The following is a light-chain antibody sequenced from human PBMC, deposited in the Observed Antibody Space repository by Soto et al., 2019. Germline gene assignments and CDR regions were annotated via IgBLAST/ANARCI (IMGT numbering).Light chain of an antibody. CDR3: QQCLTTPRT. CDR2: AAS. V-gene: IGKV1-39*01. Sequence: DIQMTQFPSSLSASVGDRVTITCRASQTISTCLNWYQQKPGTAPKLLIYAASNLESGVPSRFSGSGAGTYFTLTTSSLQPEYFATYYCQQCLTTPRTFGQGTRVEI. CDR1: QTISTC. J-gene: IGKJ1*01.